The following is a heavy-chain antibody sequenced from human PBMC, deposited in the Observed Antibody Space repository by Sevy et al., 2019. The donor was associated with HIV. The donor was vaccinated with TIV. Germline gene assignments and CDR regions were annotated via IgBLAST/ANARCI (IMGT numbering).Heavy chain of an antibody. V-gene: IGHV4-34*01. J-gene: IGHJ4*02. CDR3: ARGVGNSYGYDPDY. Sequence: SETLSLTCTVYRGSFTGYYRSWIRQPPGKGLEWIGEINHSGSTTYNPSLKSRVTISVDTSKNQFSLRLTSVTAADTAVYYCARGVGNSYGYDPDYWGQGTLVTVSS. CDR2: INHSGST. CDR1: RGSFTGYY. D-gene: IGHD5-18*01.